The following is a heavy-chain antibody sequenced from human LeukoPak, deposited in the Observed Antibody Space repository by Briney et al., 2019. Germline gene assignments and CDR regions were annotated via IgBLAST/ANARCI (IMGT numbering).Heavy chain of an antibody. J-gene: IGHJ6*02. Sequence: GGSLRLSCAASGFTFSSYAMSWVRQAPGKGLEWVSAISGSGGSTYYADSVKGRFTISRDNSKNTLYLQMNSLRAEDTAVYYCAKDDILTGCHIGPDYYYGMDVWGQGTTVTVSS. D-gene: IGHD3-9*01. V-gene: IGHV3-23*01. CDR3: AKDDILTGCHIGPDYYYGMDV. CDR2: ISGSGGST. CDR1: GFTFSSYA.